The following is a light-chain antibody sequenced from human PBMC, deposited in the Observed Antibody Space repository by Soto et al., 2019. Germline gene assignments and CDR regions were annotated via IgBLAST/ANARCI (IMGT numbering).Light chain of an antibody. CDR2: EVS. CDR3: SSYTGGNIIL. J-gene: IGLJ2*01. V-gene: IGLV2-14*01. CDR1: SSDVGGYKY. Sequence: QSVLTQPASVSGSPGQSITISCTGTSSDVGGYKYVSWYQQHPGKAPKLLIFEVSDRPSGISNRFSGSKSGNTASLTISGLQAEDEADYYCSSYTGGNIILFGGGTQLTVL.